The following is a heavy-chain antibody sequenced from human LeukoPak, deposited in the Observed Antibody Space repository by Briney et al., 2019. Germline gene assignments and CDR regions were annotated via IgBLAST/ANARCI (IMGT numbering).Heavy chain of an antibody. V-gene: IGHV1-69*06. CDR2: IIPIFGTA. J-gene: IGHJ4*02. CDR3: ARERSGYDTIVDY. Sequence: SVKVSCKGSGGTFSSYAISWVRQAPGQGLEWMGRIIPIFGTANYAQKFQGRVTITADKSTSTAYMELSSLRSEDTAVYYCARERSGYDTIVDYWGQGTLVTVSS. CDR1: GGTFSSYA. D-gene: IGHD3-22*01.